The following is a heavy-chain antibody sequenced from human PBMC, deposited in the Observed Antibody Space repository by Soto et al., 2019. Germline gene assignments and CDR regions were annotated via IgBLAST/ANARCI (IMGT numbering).Heavy chain of an antibody. Sequence: SETLSLTCTVSGGSISSADDYWNYIRQPPGKGLEWIGCISYTGSTFFNPSLQSRVTMSVDTSKNQFSLNLESVTAADTAVYFCVRETYHYGSSIFLLDSWGQGTLVTVSS. CDR1: GGSISSADDY. D-gene: IGHD3-22*01. CDR3: VRETYHYGSSIFLLDS. V-gene: IGHV4-30-4*01. CDR2: ISYTGST. J-gene: IGHJ4*02.